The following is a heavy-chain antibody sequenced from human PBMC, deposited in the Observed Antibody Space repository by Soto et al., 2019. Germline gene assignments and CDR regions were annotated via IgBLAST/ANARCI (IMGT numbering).Heavy chain of an antibody. CDR1: GGSISSGGYY. CDR2: ISYSGST. J-gene: IGHJ4*02. Sequence: KPSETLSLTCTVSGGSISSGGYYWSWIRQHPGKGLEWIGYISYSGSTFYNPSLKSRVTISVDTSKNQFSLKLSSVTAADTAVYYCARGPRDGFDYWGQGTLVTVSS. V-gene: IGHV4-31*03. CDR3: ARGPRDGFDY.